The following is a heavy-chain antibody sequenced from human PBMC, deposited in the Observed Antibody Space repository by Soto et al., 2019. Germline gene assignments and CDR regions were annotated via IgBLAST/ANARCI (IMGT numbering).Heavy chain of an antibody. V-gene: IGHV4-30-4*01. J-gene: IGHJ5*02. D-gene: IGHD3-22*01. CDR2: IYYSGST. CDR1: GGSISSGDYY. CDR3: DRDTSDYYDSSGFLLGHWFDP. Sequence: SETLSLTCTVSGGSISSGDYYWSWIRQPPGKGLEWIGYIYYSGSTYYNPSLKSRVTISVDTSKNQFSLKLSSVTAADTAVYYCDRDTSDYYDSSGFLLGHWFDPWGQGTLVTVSS.